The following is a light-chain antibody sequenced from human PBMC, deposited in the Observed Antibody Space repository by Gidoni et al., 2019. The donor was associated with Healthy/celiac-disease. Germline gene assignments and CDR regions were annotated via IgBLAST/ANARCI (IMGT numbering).Light chain of an antibody. J-gene: IGKJ2*01. CDR3: QQYYSTPYT. CDR2: WAS. V-gene: IGKV4-1*01. Sequence: DIVMTQYPASLAVALGERATINCNSSQSVLYSSNKKNYLAWYQQKPGQPPELLIYWASTRGSGVPDRFSGSGSGTDFALTISSLQAEDVAVYYCQQYYSTPYTFGQGTKLEIK. CDR1: QSVLYSSNKKNY.